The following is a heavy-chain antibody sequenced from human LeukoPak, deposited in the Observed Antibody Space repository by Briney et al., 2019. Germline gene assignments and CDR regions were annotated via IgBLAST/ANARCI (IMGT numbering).Heavy chain of an antibody. Sequence: GGSLRLSCAASGFTVSSKYMSWVRQAPGKGLEWVSVIYSGGSTYYADSVKGRFTISRDNSKNTLYIQMNSLRAEDTAVYYCARAKPKNMVRGLIMRRESRYYFDYWGQGTLVTVSS. CDR3: ARAKPKNMVRGLIMRRESRYYFDY. CDR1: GFTVSSKY. D-gene: IGHD3-10*01. CDR2: IYSGGST. V-gene: IGHV3-66*01. J-gene: IGHJ4*02.